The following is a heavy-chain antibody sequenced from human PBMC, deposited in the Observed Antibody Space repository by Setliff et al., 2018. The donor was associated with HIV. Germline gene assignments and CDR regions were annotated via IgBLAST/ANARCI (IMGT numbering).Heavy chain of an antibody. V-gene: IGHV7-4-1*02. CDR1: GYTLTTYG. CDR3: ARVGSYLYYFDC. J-gene: IGHJ4*02. CDR2: INNETGNP. D-gene: IGHD3-10*01. Sequence: GASVKVSCKASGYTLTTYGISWVRQAPGQGPEWMGWINNETGNPMYAQGFRGRLVFSLDTSVNTAYLQINSLKAEDTAMYYCARVGSYLYYFDCWGQGALVTVSS.